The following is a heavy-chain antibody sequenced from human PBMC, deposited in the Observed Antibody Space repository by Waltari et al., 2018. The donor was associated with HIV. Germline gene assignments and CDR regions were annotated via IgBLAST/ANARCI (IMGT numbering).Heavy chain of an antibody. CDR1: GFTFSDYY. Sequence: QVQLVESGGGLVKPGGSLRLSCAASGFTFSDYYMSWNRHAPGKGLEWVSYISSSGSTIYYADSVKCRFTISRDNAKNSLYLQMNSLRAEDTAVYYCARAYVGTYYYGSGKYYGMDVWGQGTTVTVSS. J-gene: IGHJ6*02. CDR3: ARAYVGTYYYGSGKYYGMDV. D-gene: IGHD3-10*01. CDR2: ISSSGSTI. V-gene: IGHV3-11*01.